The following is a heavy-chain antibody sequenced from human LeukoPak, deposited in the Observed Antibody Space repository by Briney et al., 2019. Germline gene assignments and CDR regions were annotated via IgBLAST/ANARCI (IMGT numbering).Heavy chain of an antibody. D-gene: IGHD6-6*01. CDR1: GGSISSAGYY. CDR2: IYYRGTT. V-gene: IGHV4-39*07. J-gene: IGHJ6*03. Sequence: TSETLSLTCTVSGGSISSAGYYWGWVRQPPGRGLEWIGTIYYRGTTYYNPSLKSRLTISVDSSKNHFSLKLSSVTAADTAVYYCARDFSSSSSVYYYYYMDVWGKGTTVTVSS. CDR3: ARDFSSSSSVYYYYYMDV.